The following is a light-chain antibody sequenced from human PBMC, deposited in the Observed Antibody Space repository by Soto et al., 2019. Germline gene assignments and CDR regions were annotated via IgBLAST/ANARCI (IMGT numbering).Light chain of an antibody. CDR1: QFVSSR. J-gene: IGKJ1*01. Sequence: DIVVTQSPATLSASPGERVTLSCRASQFVSSRLAWYQQRPGQVPRLLIYDTSTRAPGISARFSGSGSGTEFTLTISSLQAEDFAVYYGQEYIQWPPGMFGPGTPVDIK. CDR2: DTS. CDR3: QEYIQWPPGM. V-gene: IGKV3-15*01.